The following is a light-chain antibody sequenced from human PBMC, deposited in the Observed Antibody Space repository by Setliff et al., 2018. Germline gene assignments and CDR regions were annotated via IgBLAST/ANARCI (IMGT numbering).Light chain of an antibody. CDR2: TNT. J-gene: IGLJ2*01. Sequence: QSALTQPPSASGAPGQRVTISCTGLSSNIGAGYEVHWYQRFPGTALKLLIYTNTNRPSGVPDRFSASKSGTSASLAITGLQAEDEADYYCQSYDSNVSAVVFGGGTK. CDR1: SSNIGAGYE. V-gene: IGLV1-40*01. CDR3: QSYDSNVSAVV.